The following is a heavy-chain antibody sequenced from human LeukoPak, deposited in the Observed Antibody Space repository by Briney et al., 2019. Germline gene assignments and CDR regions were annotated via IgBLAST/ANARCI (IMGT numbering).Heavy chain of an antibody. CDR1: GFTFSSYA. D-gene: IGHD5-18*01. J-gene: IGHJ4*02. Sequence: GGSLRLSCAASGFTFSSYAMSWVRQAPGKGLEWVSSISNSGGRTFYTDSVKGRFTISRDNSKITLYLQMNSLRAEDTAVYYCAKDRGYSYVYWGQGTLVTVSS. CDR2: ISNSGGRT. CDR3: AKDRGYSYVY. V-gene: IGHV3-23*01.